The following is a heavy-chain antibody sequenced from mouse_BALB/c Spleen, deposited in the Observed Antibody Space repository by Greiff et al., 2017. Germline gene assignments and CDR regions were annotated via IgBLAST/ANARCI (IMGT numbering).Heavy chain of an antibody. J-gene: IGHJ4*01. CDR3: ARSTMITTGAMDY. Sequence: EVQLQESGGGLVKPGGSLKLSCAASGFTFSSYAMSWVRQTPEKRLEWVASISSGGSTYYPDSVKGRFTISRDNARNILYLQMSSLRSEDTAMYYCARSTMITTGAMDYWGQGTSVTVSS. CDR2: ISSGGST. D-gene: IGHD2-4*01. CDR1: GFTFSSYA. V-gene: IGHV5-6-5*01.